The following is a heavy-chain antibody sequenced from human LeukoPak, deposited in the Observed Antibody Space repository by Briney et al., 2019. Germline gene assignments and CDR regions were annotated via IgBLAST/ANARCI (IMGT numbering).Heavy chain of an antibody. J-gene: IGHJ4*02. CDR3: ARAPPYYYDSSGYLSGGVDY. CDR1: GYTFTGYY. D-gene: IGHD3-22*01. V-gene: IGHV1-2*02. Sequence: ASVKVSCKASGYTFTGYYMHWVRQAPGQGLEWMGWINPNSGGTNYAQKFQGRVTMTRDTSISTAYMELSRLRSEDTAVYYCARAPPYYYDSSGYLSGGVDYWGQGTLVTVAS. CDR2: INPNSGGT.